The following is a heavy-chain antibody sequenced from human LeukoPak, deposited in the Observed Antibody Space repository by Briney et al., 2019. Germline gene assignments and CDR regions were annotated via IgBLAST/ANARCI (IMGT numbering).Heavy chain of an antibody. CDR3: ARVGSGSYERYGFDI. Sequence: GGSLRLSCAASGFTVSSNYMSWVRQAPGKGLEWVSVIYSGGSTYYADSVKGRFTISRDNSKNTLYLQMNSLRAEDTAIYYCARVGSGSYERYGFDIWGQGTMVTVSS. CDR1: GFTVSSNY. J-gene: IGHJ3*02. V-gene: IGHV3-66*01. CDR2: IYSGGST. D-gene: IGHD1-26*01.